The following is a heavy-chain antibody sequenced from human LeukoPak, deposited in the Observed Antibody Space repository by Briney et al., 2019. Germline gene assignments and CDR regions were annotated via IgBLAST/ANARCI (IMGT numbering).Heavy chain of an antibody. CDR3: ARVITFGGVIVPFDY. D-gene: IGHD3-16*02. J-gene: IGHJ4*02. V-gene: IGHV1-2*02. Sequence: ASVKVSCKASGYIFTGYYMHWVRQAPGQGLEWMGWINPNSGGTNYAQKFQGRVTMTRDTSISTAYMELSRLRSDDTAVYYCARVITFGGVIVPFDYWGQGTLVTVSS. CDR1: GYIFTGYY. CDR2: INPNSGGT.